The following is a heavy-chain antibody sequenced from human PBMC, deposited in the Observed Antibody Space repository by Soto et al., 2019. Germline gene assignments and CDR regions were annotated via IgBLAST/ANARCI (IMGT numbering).Heavy chain of an antibody. CDR3: AKVIGSGGMDV. V-gene: IGHV3-9*01. CDR2: ISWNSGSI. Sequence: EVQLVESGGGLVQPGRSLRLSCAASGFTCDDYAMHWVRQAPGKGLEWVSGISWNSGSIGYADSVKGRFTISRDNAKNSLYLQMNSLRAEDRALYYCAKVIGSGGMDVWGQGTTVTVSS. D-gene: IGHD6-25*01. J-gene: IGHJ6*02. CDR1: GFTCDDYA.